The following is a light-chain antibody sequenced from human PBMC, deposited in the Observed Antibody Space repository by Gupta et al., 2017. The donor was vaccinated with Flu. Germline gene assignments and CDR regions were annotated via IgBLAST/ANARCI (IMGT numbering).Light chain of an antibody. V-gene: IGKV4-1*01. CDR3: QQYYTTPWT. J-gene: IGKJ1*01. Sequence: GERATINCKSSQSVLYSSNNKNYLAWYQQKPGQPPNLLIYWASTRESGVPDRFSGSGSGTDFTLTISSLQAEDVAVYYCQQYYTTPWTFGQGTKVEI. CDR1: QSVLYSSNNKNY. CDR2: WAS.